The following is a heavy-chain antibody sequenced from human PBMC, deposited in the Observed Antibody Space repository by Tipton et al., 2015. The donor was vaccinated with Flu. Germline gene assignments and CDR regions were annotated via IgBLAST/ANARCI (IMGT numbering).Heavy chain of an antibody. V-gene: IGHV4-59*01. D-gene: IGHD3-10*01. J-gene: IGHJ4*02. Sequence: TLSLTCSVSGGSISSYYWSWIRQPPGKGLEWIGYIYYSGSTNYNPSLKSRVTISVDTSKNQFSLKLSSVTAADTAVYHCARASSGPPRSHSDYWGQGTLVTVSS. CDR3: ARASSGPPRSHSDY. CDR1: GGSISSYY. CDR2: IYYSGST.